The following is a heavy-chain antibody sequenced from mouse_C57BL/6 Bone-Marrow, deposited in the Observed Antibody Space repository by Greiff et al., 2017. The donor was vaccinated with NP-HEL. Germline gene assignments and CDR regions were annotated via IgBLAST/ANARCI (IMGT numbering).Heavy chain of an antibody. D-gene: IGHD1-1*01. V-gene: IGHV1-15*01. Sequence: QVQLQQSGAELVRPGASVTLSCKASGYTFTDYEMHWVKQTPVHGLDWIGAIDPETGGTAYNQKFKGKAILTADTSASTAYMELRSLTSEDSAVYYCTRNYYGSLHYYAMDYWGQGTSVTVSS. CDR1: GYTFTDYE. CDR2: IDPETGGT. CDR3: TRNYYGSLHYYAMDY. J-gene: IGHJ4*01.